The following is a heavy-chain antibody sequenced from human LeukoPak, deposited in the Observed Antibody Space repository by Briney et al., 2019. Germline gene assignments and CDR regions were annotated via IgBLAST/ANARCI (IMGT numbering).Heavy chain of an antibody. V-gene: IGHV4-31*03. J-gene: IGHJ5*02. CDR2: IYYSGST. Sequence: SQTLSLTCTVPGGSISSGGYYWSWIRQHPGKGLEWIGYIYYSGSTYYNPSLKSRVTISVDTSKNQFSLKLSSVTAADTAVYYCARGDYSNYLNWFDPWGQGTLVTVSS. CDR1: GGSISSGGYY. CDR3: ARGDYSNYLNWFDP. D-gene: IGHD4-11*01.